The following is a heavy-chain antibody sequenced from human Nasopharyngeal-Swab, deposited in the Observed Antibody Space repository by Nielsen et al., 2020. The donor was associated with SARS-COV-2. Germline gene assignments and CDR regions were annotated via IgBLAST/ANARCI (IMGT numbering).Heavy chain of an antibody. D-gene: IGHD5-24*01. J-gene: IGHJ4*02. CDR2: ISYDGSNK. V-gene: IGHV3-30*04. CDR3: ARVRILLRRDGYKEGYFDY. Sequence: GGSLRLSCAASGFTFSSYAMHWVRQAPGKGLEWVAVISYDGSNKYYADSVKGRFTNSRDNSKNTLYLQMNSLRAEDTAVYYCARVRILLRRDGYKEGYFDYWGQGTLVTVSS. CDR1: GFTFSSYA.